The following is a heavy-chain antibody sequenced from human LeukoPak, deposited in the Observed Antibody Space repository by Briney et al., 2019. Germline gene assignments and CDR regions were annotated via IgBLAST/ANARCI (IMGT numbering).Heavy chain of an antibody. Sequence: PGGSLRLSCAASGFTFSNAWMSWVRQAPGKGLEWVGRIKSKTDGGTTDYAAPVKGRFTISRDDSKNALYLQMNGLKTEDTAVYYCTTDQVEVGGWLNDYWGQGTLVTVSS. CDR2: IKSKTDGGTT. D-gene: IGHD6-19*01. CDR1: GFTFSNAW. J-gene: IGHJ4*02. CDR3: TTDQVEVGGWLNDY. V-gene: IGHV3-15*01.